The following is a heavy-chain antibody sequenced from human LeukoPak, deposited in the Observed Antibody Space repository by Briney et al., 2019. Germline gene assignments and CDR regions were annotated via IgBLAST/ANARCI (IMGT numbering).Heavy chain of an antibody. J-gene: IGHJ4*02. V-gene: IGHV1-18*01. CDR3: ARWYTGSSGYYCDY. CDR1: GYTFTSYG. D-gene: IGHD3-22*01. CDR2: ISAYNGNT. Sequence: EASVKVPCKASGYTFTSYGISWVRQAPGQGLEWMGWISAYNGNTNYAQKLQGRVTMTTDTSTSTAYMELRSLRSDDTAVYYCARWYTGSSGYYCDYWGQGTLVTVSS.